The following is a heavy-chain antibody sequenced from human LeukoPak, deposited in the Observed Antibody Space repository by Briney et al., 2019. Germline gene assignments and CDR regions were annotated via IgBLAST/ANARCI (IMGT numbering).Heavy chain of an antibody. D-gene: IGHD3-10*01. Sequence: GGSLRLSCAASGVTVNYNFMSWVRQAPGKGLEWVSVIYSDSSADYADSVKGRFTISRDNSKNTLYLQMNSLRAEDTAVYYCASETMVRGVIRVWGQGTLVTVSS. J-gene: IGHJ4*02. CDR1: GVTVNYNF. CDR2: IYSDSSA. V-gene: IGHV3-53*01. CDR3: ASETMVRGVIRV.